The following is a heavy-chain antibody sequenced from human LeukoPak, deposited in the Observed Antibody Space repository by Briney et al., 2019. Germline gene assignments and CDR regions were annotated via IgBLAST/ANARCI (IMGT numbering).Heavy chain of an antibody. CDR1: GYTFTSYY. V-gene: IGHV1-46*01. CDR3: ARDFVHYYDSSGFKDLGAFDI. CDR2: INPSGGST. Sequence: ASEKVSCKASGYTFTSYYMHWVRQAPGQGLEWMGIINPSGGSTSYAQKFQGRVTMTRDISTSTVYMELGSLRSEDTAVYYCARDFVHYYDSSGFKDLGAFDIWGQGTMVTVSS. J-gene: IGHJ3*02. D-gene: IGHD3-22*01.